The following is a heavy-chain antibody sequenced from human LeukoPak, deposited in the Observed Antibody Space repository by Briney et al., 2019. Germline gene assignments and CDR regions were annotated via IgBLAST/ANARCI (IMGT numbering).Heavy chain of an antibody. V-gene: IGHV1-69*04. D-gene: IGHD4-23*01. J-gene: IGHJ4*02. CDR2: IIPIFGIA. Sequence: SVKVSCKASGGTFSSYAISWVRQAPGQGLEWMGRIIPIFGIANYAQKFQGRVTITADKSTSTAYMELSSLRSEVTAVYYCARDLEGGNEGWGQGTLVTVSS. CDR1: GGTFSSYA. CDR3: ARDLEGGNEG.